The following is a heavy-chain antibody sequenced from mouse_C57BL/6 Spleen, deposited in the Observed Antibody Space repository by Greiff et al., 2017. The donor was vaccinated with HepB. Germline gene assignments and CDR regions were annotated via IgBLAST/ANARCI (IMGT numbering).Heavy chain of an antibody. V-gene: IGHV1-26*01. CDR3: ATQLGRN. CDR1: GYTFTDYY. CDR2: INPNNGGT. Sequence: EVQLQQSGPELVKPGASVKISCKASGYTFTDYYMNWVKQSHGKSLEWIGDINPNNGGTSYNQKFKGKATLTVDKSSSTAYMELRSLTTEDSAVYYCATQLGRNWGQGTLVTVSA. J-gene: IGHJ3*01. D-gene: IGHD4-1*02.